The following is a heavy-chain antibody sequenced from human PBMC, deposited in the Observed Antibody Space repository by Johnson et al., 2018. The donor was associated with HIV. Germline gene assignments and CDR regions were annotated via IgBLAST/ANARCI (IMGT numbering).Heavy chain of an antibody. CDR3: ARVRGAFDI. Sequence: VQLVESGGVVVQPGGSLRLSCAASGFTFDDYAMHWVRQAPGKGLEWVSLISWDGGSTYYADSVKGRFTISRDNSKNTLYLQMNSLRAEDTAVYYCARVRGAFDIWGQGTMVTVSS. CDR1: GFTFDDYA. J-gene: IGHJ3*02. CDR2: ISWDGGST. V-gene: IGHV3-43D*03.